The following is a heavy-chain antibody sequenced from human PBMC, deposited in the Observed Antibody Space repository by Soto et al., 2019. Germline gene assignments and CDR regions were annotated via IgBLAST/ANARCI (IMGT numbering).Heavy chain of an antibody. Sequence: EVQLVESGGGLGQPGGSLRLSCAASGFTFSSYSMNWVRQAPGKGLEWVSYISSSSSTIYYADSVKGRFTISRDNAKNSLYLQLNSLRAEDTAVYYCARDSGYSYGPLDYWGQGTLVTVSS. J-gene: IGHJ4*02. D-gene: IGHD5-18*01. CDR1: GFTFSSYS. V-gene: IGHV3-48*01. CDR2: ISSSSSTI. CDR3: ARDSGYSYGPLDY.